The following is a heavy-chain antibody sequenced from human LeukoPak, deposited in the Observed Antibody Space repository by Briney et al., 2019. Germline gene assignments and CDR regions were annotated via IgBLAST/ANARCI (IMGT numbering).Heavy chain of an antibody. V-gene: IGHV3-48*02. CDR2: ISTGSSTT. J-gene: IGHJ4*02. D-gene: IGHD4-23*01. CDR3: ARVAAGYSVNYFDY. Sequence: GGSLRLSCAASEFAFSTYNMNWVRQAPGKGLEWVSYISTGSSTTYYADSVKGRFTISRDNVENSLYLQMDSLRDEDTAVYYCARVAAGYSVNYFDYWGQGTLVTVSS. CDR1: EFAFSTYN.